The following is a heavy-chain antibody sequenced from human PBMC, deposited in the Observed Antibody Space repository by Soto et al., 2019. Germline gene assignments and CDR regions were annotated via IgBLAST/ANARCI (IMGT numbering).Heavy chain of an antibody. V-gene: IGHV1-18*01. J-gene: IGHJ6*02. CDR2: ISAYNGNT. CDR3: AREEDPPGRPFYYYYGMDV. CDR1: GYTFTSYG. Sequence: GASVKVSCKASGYTFTSYGISWVRQAPGQGLEWMGWISAYNGNTNYAQKLQGRVTMTTDTSTSTAYMELRSLRSDDTAVYYCAREEDPPGRPFYYYYGMDVWGQGTTVTVSS.